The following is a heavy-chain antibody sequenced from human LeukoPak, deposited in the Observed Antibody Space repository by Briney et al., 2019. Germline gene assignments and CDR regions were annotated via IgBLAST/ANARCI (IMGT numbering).Heavy chain of an antibody. CDR1: GYTFSSYF. CDR3: ARVDVTFGLIGDY. Sequence: ASVKVSCKASGYTFSSYFMHWVRQAPGQGLEWMGIINPSDGSTSYARELQGRFTRTRDTSTATVYMERSGLRSEDTAVYYCARVDVTFGLIGDYWGQGTLVTVSS. J-gene: IGHJ4*02. V-gene: IGHV1-46*01. D-gene: IGHD2-21*02. CDR2: INPSDGST.